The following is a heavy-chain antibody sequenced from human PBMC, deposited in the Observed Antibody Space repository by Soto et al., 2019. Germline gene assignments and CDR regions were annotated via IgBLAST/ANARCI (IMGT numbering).Heavy chain of an antibody. Sequence: GGSLRLSCAASGFTFTTAWINWVRQAPGKGLEWVGRIKSKTDGGTGDFAAPVRGRFAISRDDSKNTLYLQMNSLKTEDTAVYYCTTEPDDAFDIWSQGTMVTVSS. V-gene: IGHV3-15*07. J-gene: IGHJ3*02. CDR2: IKSKTDGGTG. CDR3: TTEPDDAFDI. CDR1: GFTFTTAW.